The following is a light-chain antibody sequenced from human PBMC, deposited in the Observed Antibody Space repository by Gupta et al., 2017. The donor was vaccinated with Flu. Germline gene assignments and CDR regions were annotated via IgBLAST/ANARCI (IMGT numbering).Light chain of an antibody. CDR2: RAS. Sequence: STLSASVGDRVTITCRASQSINNWLAWYQQKPGKAPKLLICRASSLQSGVPSRFSGSGSGTEFSLTISSLQPDDFAIYYCHQYNSYSPETFGQGTKLEIK. J-gene: IGKJ2*01. V-gene: IGKV1-5*03. CDR3: HQYNSYSPET. CDR1: QSINNW.